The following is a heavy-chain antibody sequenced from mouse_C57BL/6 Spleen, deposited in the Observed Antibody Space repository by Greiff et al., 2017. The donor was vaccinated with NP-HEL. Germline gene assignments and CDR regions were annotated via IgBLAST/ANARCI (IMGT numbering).Heavy chain of an antibody. CDR2: INPSSGYT. J-gene: IGHJ4*01. D-gene: IGHD1-1*01. V-gene: IGHV1-7*01. Sequence: VQLQQSGAELAKPGASVKLSCKASGYTFTSYWMHWVKQRPGQGLEWIGYINPSSGYTKYNQKFKDKATLTADKSSSTAYMQLSSLKYEDSAVYYCARYYYGSSGAMDYWGQGTSVTVSS. CDR1: GYTFTSYW. CDR3: ARYYYGSSGAMDY.